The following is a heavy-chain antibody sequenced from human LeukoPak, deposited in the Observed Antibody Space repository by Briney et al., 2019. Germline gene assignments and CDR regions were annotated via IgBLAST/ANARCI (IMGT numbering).Heavy chain of an antibody. CDR3: ARVDSGSYYAQGRYYYYGMDV. CDR1: GFTFSSYA. V-gene: IGHV3-30-3*01. J-gene: IGHJ6*02. CDR2: ISYDGSNK. Sequence: GGSLRLSCAASGFTFSSYAMHWVRQAPGKGLEWVAVISYDGSNKYYADSVKGRFTISRDNSKNTLYLQMNSLRAEDTAVYYCARVDSGSYYAQGRYYYYGMDVWGQGTTVTVSS. D-gene: IGHD1-26*01.